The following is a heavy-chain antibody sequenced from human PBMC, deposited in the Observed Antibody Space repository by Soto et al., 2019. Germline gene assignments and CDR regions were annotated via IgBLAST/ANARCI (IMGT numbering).Heavy chain of an antibody. CDR2: ISSRSTTI. CDR3: ARDLRATVTPYYYYGMDV. J-gene: IGHJ6*02. V-gene: IGHV3-48*02. CDR1: GFTFSSNS. D-gene: IGHD4-17*01. Sequence: GGSLRLSCAASGFTFSSNSMNWVRQAPGKGLEWVSYISSRSTTIYYADSVKGRFTISRDNARNSLHLQMKSLRDEDTAVYYCARDLRATVTPYYYYGMDVWGQGTTVTVSS.